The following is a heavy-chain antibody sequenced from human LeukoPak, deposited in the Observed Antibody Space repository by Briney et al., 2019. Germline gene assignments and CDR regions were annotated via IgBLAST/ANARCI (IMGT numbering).Heavy chain of an antibody. J-gene: IGHJ4*02. CDR2: VQDTVSGGTI. CDR3: ATYRSGWSVSN. D-gene: IGHD6-19*01. Sequence: GGSLRLSCTASGLSFANTCLSWVRQAPGKGLEWVGRVQDTVSGGTIDYAAPVKGRFTISRDDSKNTLYLQMNSLRSEDSALSYCATYRSGWSVSNWGQGTLVTVSS. V-gene: IGHV3-15*01. CDR1: GLSFANTC.